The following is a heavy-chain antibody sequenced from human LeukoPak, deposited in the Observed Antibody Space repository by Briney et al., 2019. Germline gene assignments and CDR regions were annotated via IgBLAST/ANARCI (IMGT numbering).Heavy chain of an antibody. CDR3: ARFQNGYNCGLYYFDT. D-gene: IGHD5-24*01. Sequence: PSETLSLTCTVSGGSINSYYWSWIRQSPEKGLEWIAYIDYSGSSNYNPSLKSRVSISIDTSKNQFSLRLTSVTAADTAVYYCARFQNGYNCGLYYFDTWGQGTLVTVSS. CDR2: IDYSGSS. J-gene: IGHJ4*02. CDR1: GGSINSYY. V-gene: IGHV4-59*01.